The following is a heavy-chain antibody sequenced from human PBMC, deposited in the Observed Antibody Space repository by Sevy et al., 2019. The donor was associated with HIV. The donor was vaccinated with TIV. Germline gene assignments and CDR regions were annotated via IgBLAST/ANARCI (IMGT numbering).Heavy chain of an antibody. D-gene: IGHD2-15*01. CDR2: IKVDGSER. CDR3: ARHCSGGSCYSLLPHYYYGMDV. Sequence: GGSLRLSCAASGFTFNMYWMTWVRQAPGKGLERVANIKVDGSERNYLDSVKGRFTISRDNAKESLYLQINSLRAEDTAVYYCARHCSGGSCYSLLPHYYYGMDVWGQGTTVTVSS. J-gene: IGHJ6*02. V-gene: IGHV3-7*01. CDR1: GFTFNMYW.